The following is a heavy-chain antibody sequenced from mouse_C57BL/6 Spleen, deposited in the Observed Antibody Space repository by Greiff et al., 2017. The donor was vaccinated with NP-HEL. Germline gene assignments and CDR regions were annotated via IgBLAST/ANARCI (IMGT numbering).Heavy chain of an antibody. CDR1: GFTFSDYY. D-gene: IGHD1-1*01. V-gene: IGHV5-16*01. J-gene: IGHJ4*01. CDR2: INYDGSST. Sequence: EVNVVESEGGLVQPGSSMKLSCTASGFTFSDYYMAWVRQVPEKGLEWVANINYDGSSTYYLDSLKSRFIISRDNAKNILYLQMSSLKSEDTATYYCARVDGSSYERAMDYWGQGTSVTVSS. CDR3: ARVDGSSYERAMDY.